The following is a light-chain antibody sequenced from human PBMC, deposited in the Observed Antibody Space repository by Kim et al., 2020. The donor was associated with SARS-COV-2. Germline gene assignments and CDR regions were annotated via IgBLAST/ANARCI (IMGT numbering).Light chain of an antibody. CDR3: QTWGTGIWV. Sequence: SVKLTCTLSSGHSSYAIAWHQQQPGKGHRYLMKLNSNGSHSKGDGIPDRFSGSSSGAERYLTISSRQSEDEADYYCQTWGTGIWVFGGGTQLTVL. CDR1: SGHSSYA. CDR2: LNSNGSH. V-gene: IGLV4-69*01. J-gene: IGLJ3*02.